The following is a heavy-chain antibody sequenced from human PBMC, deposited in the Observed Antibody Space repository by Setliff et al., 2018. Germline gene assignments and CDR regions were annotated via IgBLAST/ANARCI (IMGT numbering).Heavy chain of an antibody. Sequence: SETLSLTCTVSGGSISSSSYYWGWIRQPPGKGLEWIGNIYYSGSTYYNPSLKSRVTISVDTSKNQFSLKLSSVTAADTAVYYCASIALTDMRNAFDIWGQGTMVTVSS. V-gene: IGHV4-39*07. CDR2: IYYSGST. J-gene: IGHJ3*02. D-gene: IGHD2-15*01. CDR1: GGSISSSSYY. CDR3: ASIALTDMRNAFDI.